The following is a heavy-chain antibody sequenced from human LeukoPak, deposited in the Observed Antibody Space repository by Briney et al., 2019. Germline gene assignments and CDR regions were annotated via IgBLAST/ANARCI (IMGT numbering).Heavy chain of an antibody. D-gene: IGHD2-2*01. Sequence: ASVKVSCKASGYTFTDYYMHWVRQAPGQGFEWMGWINPNDGDTNYAQKFQGRVTMTRDTSISTAHMEVSRLRSDDTAVYYCARANFLYCSSTTCLFDYWGQETLVTVSS. CDR1: GYTFTDYY. CDR3: ARANFLYCSSTTCLFDY. J-gene: IGHJ4*02. V-gene: IGHV1-2*02. CDR2: INPNDGDT.